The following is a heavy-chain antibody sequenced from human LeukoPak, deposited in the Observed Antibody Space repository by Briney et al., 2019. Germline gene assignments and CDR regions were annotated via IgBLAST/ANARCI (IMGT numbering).Heavy chain of an antibody. V-gene: IGHV3-23*01. D-gene: IGHD3-10*01. Sequence: GGSLRLSCAASGFTFSSYAMSWVRQAPGKGLEWVSAISGSGGSTYYADSVKGRFTISRDNSKNTLYLQMNSLRAEDTAVYYCAKDEPLYYVGHVAFDIWGQGTMVTVSS. CDR2: ISGSGGST. CDR3: AKDEPLYYVGHVAFDI. CDR1: GFTFSSYA. J-gene: IGHJ3*02.